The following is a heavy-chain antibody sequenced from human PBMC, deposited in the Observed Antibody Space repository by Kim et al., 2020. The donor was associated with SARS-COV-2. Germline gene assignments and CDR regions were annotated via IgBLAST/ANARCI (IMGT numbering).Heavy chain of an antibody. J-gene: IGHJ4*02. CDR1: GFTFDDYG. CDR2: INWNGGST. V-gene: IGHV3-20*04. D-gene: IGHD6-6*01. Sequence: GGSLRLSCAASGFTFDDYGMSWVRQAPGKGLEWVSGINWNGGSTGYADSVKGRFTISRDNAKNSLYLQMNSLRAEDTALYYCARDTEYSSPTQEHYFDYWGQGTLVTVSS. CDR3: ARDTEYSSPTQEHYFDY.